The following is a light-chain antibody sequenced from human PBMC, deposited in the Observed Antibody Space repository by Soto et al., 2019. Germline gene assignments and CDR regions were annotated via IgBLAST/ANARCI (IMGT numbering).Light chain of an antibody. V-gene: IGKV1-17*01. CDR3: LQHNSYPLT. CDR1: QGVAKD. CDR2: AAS. J-gene: IGKJ4*01. Sequence: DIQMTQSPSSLSASDGDRVTFTCRAIQGVAKDLAWYQQKPGKAPKRLIYAASSLQSGVPSRFSGSGGGTEFPLTISSLQPEDFATYYCLQHNSYPLTFGGGTKVDIK.